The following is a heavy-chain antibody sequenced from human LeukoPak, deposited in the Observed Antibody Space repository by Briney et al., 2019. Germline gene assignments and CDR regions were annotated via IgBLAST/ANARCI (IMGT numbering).Heavy chain of an antibody. CDR2: AYSSEDT. CDR3: ARESIAYCNGVPCPYYSDY. D-gene: IGHD2-15*01. Sequence: PSETLSLTCTVSGGSISGYYWSWARQPAGKGLEWIGRAYSSEDTNYNPSLKSRVTLSVDTSRNQFTLKLRSVTAADTAVYYCARESIAYCNGVPCPYYSDYWGQGSLVTVSS. V-gene: IGHV4-4*07. CDR1: GGSISGYY. J-gene: IGHJ4*02.